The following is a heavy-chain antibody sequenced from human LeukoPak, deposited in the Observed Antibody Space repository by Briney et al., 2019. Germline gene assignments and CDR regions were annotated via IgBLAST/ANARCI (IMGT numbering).Heavy chain of an antibody. CDR1: GVPISSSNSY. J-gene: IGHJ4*02. CDR2: IYYSGNT. D-gene: IGHD2-2*01. Sequence: SETLSLTCTVSGVPISSSNSYWGWIRQPPGKGLEWIGSIYYSGNTYYNASLKSRVTISVDKSKNQFSLKLNSVTAADTAVYYCARLEVGVPAATSRFFDYWGQGTLVTVSS. CDR3: ARLEVGVPAATSRFFDY. V-gene: IGHV4-39*07.